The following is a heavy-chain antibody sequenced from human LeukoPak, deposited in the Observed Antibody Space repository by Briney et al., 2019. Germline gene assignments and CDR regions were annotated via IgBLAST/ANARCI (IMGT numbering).Heavy chain of an antibody. CDR3: AREGIVVVMGPGGYEDAFDI. CDR1: GFTFSTYG. D-gene: IGHD2-2*01. V-gene: IGHV3-48*01. Sequence: GGSLRLSCAASGFTFSTYGMNWVRQAPGKGLEWVSYISSSSSIIYYVDSVKGRFTISRDNAKNSLYLQMNSLRAEDTAVYYCAREGIVVVMGPGGYEDAFDIWGQGTMVTVSS. CDR2: ISSSSSII. J-gene: IGHJ3*02.